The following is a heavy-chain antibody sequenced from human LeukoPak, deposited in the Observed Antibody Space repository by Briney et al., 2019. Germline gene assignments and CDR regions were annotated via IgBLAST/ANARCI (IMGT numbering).Heavy chain of an antibody. V-gene: IGHV3-48*04. D-gene: IGHD1-26*01. CDR1: GFTFSSYS. CDR2: ISSSSSTI. CDR3: ARVGTEVVSSYSGSY. J-gene: IGHJ4*02. Sequence: GGSLRLSCAASGFTFSSYSMNWVRQAPGKGLEWVSYISSSSSTIYYADSVKGRFTISRDNAKNSLYLQMNSLRAEDTAVYYCARVGTEVVSSYSGSYWGQGTLVTVSS.